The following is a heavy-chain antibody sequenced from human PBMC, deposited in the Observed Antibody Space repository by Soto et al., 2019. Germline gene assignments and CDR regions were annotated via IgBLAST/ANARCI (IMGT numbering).Heavy chain of an antibody. V-gene: IGHV1-18*01. J-gene: IGHJ4*02. CDR1: GYTFTSYG. D-gene: IGHD6-19*01. CDR3: ARGFTPRYSSGWYYFDY. CDR2: ISAYNGNT. Sequence: GASVKVSCKASGYTFTSYGISWVRQAPGQGLEWMGWISAYNGNTNYAQKLQGRVTMTTDTSTSTAYMELRSLRSDDTAVYYCARGFTPRYSSGWYYFDYWGQGTLVTVPS.